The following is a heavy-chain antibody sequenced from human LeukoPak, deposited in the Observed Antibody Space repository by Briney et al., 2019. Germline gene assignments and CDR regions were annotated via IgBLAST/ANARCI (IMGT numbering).Heavy chain of an antibody. D-gene: IGHD1-26*01. Sequence: SETLSLTCTVSGGSISSYYWSWIRQPPGKGLEWIGYIYYSGSTNYNPSLKSRVTISVDTSKNQFSLKLNSVTAAGTAVYYCARYRNIVGATFRFFDLWGRGTLVTVSS. CDR2: IYYSGST. CDR1: GGSISSYY. V-gene: IGHV4-59*01. J-gene: IGHJ2*01. CDR3: ARYRNIVGATFRFFDL.